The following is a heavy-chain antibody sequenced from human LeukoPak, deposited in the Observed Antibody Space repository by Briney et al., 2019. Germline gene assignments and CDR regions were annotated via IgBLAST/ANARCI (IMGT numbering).Heavy chain of an antibody. CDR2: IKQDGNEK. Sequence: PGGSLRLSCAASGFRFNTYWMSWVRQAPGKGLEWVANIKQDGNEKYYADSVKGRFTISRDNGKNSLDLKMNSLRADDTAVYYCARDRMEPTINYYYYYMDVWGKGTTVTVSS. V-gene: IGHV3-7*01. D-gene: IGHD1-26*01. CDR1: GFRFNTYW. CDR3: ARDRMEPTINYYYYYMDV. J-gene: IGHJ6*03.